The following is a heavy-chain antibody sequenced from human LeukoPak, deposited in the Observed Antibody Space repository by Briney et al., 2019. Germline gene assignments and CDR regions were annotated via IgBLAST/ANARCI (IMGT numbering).Heavy chain of an antibody. CDR3: ATSSGYSHTWGAFDY. D-gene: IGHD5-18*01. Sequence: ASVKVSCKTSGYTFTKYYMHWVRQAPGQGLEWMGWMNPNSGGTNYTQKFQGGVTMTRDTSINTAYMELSRLKSDDTAVYYCATSSGYSHTWGAFDYWGQGALVTVSS. CDR2: MNPNSGGT. V-gene: IGHV1-2*02. CDR1: GYTFTKYY. J-gene: IGHJ4*02.